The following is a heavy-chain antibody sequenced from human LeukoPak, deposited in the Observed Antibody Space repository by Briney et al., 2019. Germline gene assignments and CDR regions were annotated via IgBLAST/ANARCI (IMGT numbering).Heavy chain of an antibody. J-gene: IGHJ5*02. V-gene: IGHV3-23*01. CDR3: AKDGAQYSSGPECDP. CDR1: GLHFSGTA. CDR2: ISHDGMNT. D-gene: IGHD6-19*01. Sequence: GGSLRLSXAASGLHFSGTAMSWVRQAPGKGLEWVSGISHDGMNTYYADSVKGRFTISRDNSKKTVSLEMSSLTAADTGVYYCAKDGAQYSSGPECDPRGQGALVTVSP.